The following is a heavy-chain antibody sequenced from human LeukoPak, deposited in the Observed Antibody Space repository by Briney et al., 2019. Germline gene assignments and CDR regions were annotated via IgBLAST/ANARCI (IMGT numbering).Heavy chain of an antibody. CDR1: GFTFSSYA. CDR3: ARDSYYYDSSGYRPY. V-gene: IGHV3-21*01. CDR2: ISSSSSYI. J-gene: IGHJ4*02. Sequence: GGSLRLSCAASGFTFSSYAMSWVRQAPGKGLEWVSSISSSSSYIYYADSVKGRFTISRDNAKNSLYLQLNSLRAEDTAVYYCARDSYYYDSSGYRPYWGQGTLVTVSS. D-gene: IGHD3-22*01.